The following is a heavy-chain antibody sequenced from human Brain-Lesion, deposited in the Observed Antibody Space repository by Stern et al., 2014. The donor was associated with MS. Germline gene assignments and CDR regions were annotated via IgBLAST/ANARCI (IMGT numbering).Heavy chain of an antibody. Sequence: EVQLVESGAEVKKPGESLKISCKGSGYRFTSNWIGWVRQMPGKGLAWMGIIGPGDSDTRYSPSFQGQVTISADKSISTAYLQWSSLQASDTAMYYCARRGDSSSSGFDYWGQGTLVIVSS. J-gene: IGHJ4*02. CDR1: GYRFTSNW. D-gene: IGHD6-6*01. CDR3: ARRGDSSSSGFDY. CDR2: IGPGDSDT. V-gene: IGHV5-51*01.